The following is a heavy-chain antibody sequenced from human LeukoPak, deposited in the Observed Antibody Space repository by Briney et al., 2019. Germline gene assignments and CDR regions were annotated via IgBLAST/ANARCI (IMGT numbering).Heavy chain of an antibody. CDR3: AKLRTFA. D-gene: IGHD3-16*01. J-gene: IGHJ5*02. Sequence: PGRSLRLSCAASGFTFDDYAMHWVRQAPGKGLEWVSGISWNSGSIGYADSVKGRFTISRDNAKNSLYLQMNSLRAEDTALYYCAKLRTFAWGQGTLVTVSS. CDR2: ISWNSGSI. CDR1: GFTFDDYA. V-gene: IGHV3-9*01.